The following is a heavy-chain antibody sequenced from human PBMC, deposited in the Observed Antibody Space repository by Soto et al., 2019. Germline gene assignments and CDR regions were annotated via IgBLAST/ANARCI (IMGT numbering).Heavy chain of an antibody. Sequence: ASVKVSCKASGYSGARYFMHWVRQAPGQGGEWLGVINPSADTKTYAHKFQGRVTMTWDTTTNTVFMDVGSLRSDDTAIYYCARGGSSPVFCYYCGLDVWGQGTTVTVSS. CDR2: INPSADTK. J-gene: IGHJ6*02. CDR3: ARGGSSPVFCYYCGLDV. V-gene: IGHV1-46*01. CDR1: GYSGARYF. D-gene: IGHD6-13*01.